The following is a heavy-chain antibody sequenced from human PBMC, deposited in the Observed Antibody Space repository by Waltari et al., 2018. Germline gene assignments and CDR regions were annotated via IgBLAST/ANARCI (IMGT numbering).Heavy chain of an antibody. J-gene: IGHJ4*02. Sequence: QVQLVQSGAEVKKPGSSVKVSCKASGGTFSSYAISWVRQAPGQGLEWMGGILPIFGTANYAHKFQGRVTITADESTSTAYMELSSLRSEDTAVYYCARSAARITYSNYAPAFDYWGQGTLVTVSS. CDR2: ILPIFGTA. V-gene: IGHV1-69*12. D-gene: IGHD4-4*01. CDR1: GGTFSSYA. CDR3: ARSAARITYSNYAPAFDY.